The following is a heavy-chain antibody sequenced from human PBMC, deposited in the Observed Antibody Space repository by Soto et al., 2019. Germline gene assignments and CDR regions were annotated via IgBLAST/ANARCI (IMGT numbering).Heavy chain of an antibody. CDR2: IYYSGST. CDR3: ARLVYDSSGYRPG. J-gene: IGHJ4*02. Sequence: SETLSLTCTVSGGSISSSNYYWGWIRQPPGKGLEWIGSIYYSGSTYYNPSLKSRVTISVDTSKNQFSLKLSSVTAADTAVYYGARLVYDSSGYRPGRGQGTLVTVSS. D-gene: IGHD3-22*01. CDR1: GGSISSSNYY. V-gene: IGHV4-39*01.